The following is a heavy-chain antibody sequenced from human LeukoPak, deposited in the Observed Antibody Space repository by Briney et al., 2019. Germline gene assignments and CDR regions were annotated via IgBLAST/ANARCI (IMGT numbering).Heavy chain of an antibody. CDR1: GGSISSYY. J-gene: IGHJ4*02. D-gene: IGHD6-6*01. CDR3: ARARSAARPYFFDY. CDR2: IYYSGST. V-gene: IGHV4-59*01. Sequence: SETLSLTCTVSGGSISSYYWSWIRQPPGKGLEWIGYIYYSGSTNYNPSLKSRVTILVDTSKNQFSLKLSSVTAADTAVYYCARARSAARPYFFDYWGQGTLVTVSS.